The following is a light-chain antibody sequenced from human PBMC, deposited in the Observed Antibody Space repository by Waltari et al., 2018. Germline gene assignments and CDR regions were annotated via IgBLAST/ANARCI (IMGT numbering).Light chain of an antibody. Sequence: QSALTQPRSVSGSPGQSVTLSCTGTSSDIGGYKYVSWYQQHPGKAPKLVIYDVDKRPSGVPDRFSGSKAGNTASLTISELQTDDEADYYCCSYAGRYTSVFGGGARVTVL. CDR3: CSYAGRYTSV. CDR1: SSDIGGYKY. V-gene: IGLV2-11*01. CDR2: DVD. J-gene: IGLJ2*01.